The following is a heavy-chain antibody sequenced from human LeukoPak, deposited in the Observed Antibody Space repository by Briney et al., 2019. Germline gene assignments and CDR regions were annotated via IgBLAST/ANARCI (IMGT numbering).Heavy chain of an antibody. J-gene: IGHJ6*02. CDR2: INAGNGNT. CDR1: GYTFTCYA. CDR3: ARSKAAASGRHYYYYGMDV. Sequence: ASVKVSCKASGYTFTCYAMHWVRQAPGQRLEWMGWINAGNGNTKYSQKFQGRVTITRDTSASTAYMELSSLRSEDTAVYYCARSKAAASGRHYYYYGMDVWGQGTTVTVSS. V-gene: IGHV1-3*01. D-gene: IGHD3-10*01.